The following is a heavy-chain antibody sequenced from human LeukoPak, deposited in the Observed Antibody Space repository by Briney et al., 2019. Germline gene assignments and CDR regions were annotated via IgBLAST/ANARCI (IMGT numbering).Heavy chain of an antibody. D-gene: IGHD3-22*01. CDR2: ISGSGDAT. CDR1: GFNFSTFA. J-gene: IGHJ4*02. V-gene: IGHV3-23*01. Sequence: PGGSLRLSCAISGFNFSTFAMRWVRQAPGQRLEWVSIISGSGDATRYADFVQGRFTVSRDNSKNTLYLHMNSLRVEDTAVYYCVKEFFYEGSGYGPLLAHWGQGTLVTV. CDR3: VKEFFYEGSGYGPLLAH.